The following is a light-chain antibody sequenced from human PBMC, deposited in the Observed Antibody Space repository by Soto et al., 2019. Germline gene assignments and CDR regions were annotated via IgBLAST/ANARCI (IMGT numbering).Light chain of an antibody. CDR1: SSDVGGYNY. V-gene: IGLV2-14*01. J-gene: IGLJ1*01. Sequence: QSALTQPASVSGSPGQSITISCTGTSSDVGGYNYVSWYQHHPGKAPKLMIYEVSNRPSGVSYRFSGSKSGNTASLTISGLQAEDEADYYCNSYTGSGIVFGTGTKVTDL. CDR3: NSYTGSGIV. CDR2: EVS.